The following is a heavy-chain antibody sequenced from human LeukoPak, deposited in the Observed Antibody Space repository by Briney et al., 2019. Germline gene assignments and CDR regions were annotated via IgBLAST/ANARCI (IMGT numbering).Heavy chain of an antibody. CDR3: ASGPWGLDY. CDR1: GFTFSNFW. V-gene: IGHV3-74*01. J-gene: IGHJ4*02. CDR2: INSDGSNT. D-gene: IGHD3-16*01. Sequence: GGSLRLSCAASGFTFSNFWMYWVRQAPGKGLVWVSRINSDGSNTNYADSVKGRFTIARDNAKNTLFLQMNSLRAEDTAVYYCASGPWGLDYWGQGTLVTVSS.